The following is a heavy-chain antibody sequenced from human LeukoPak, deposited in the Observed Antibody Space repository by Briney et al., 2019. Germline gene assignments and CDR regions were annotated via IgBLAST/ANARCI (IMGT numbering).Heavy chain of an antibody. D-gene: IGHD6-19*01. CDR1: GYTFTSYY. Sequence: GASVKVSCKASGYTFTSYYMHWVRQAPGQGLEWMGGIIPIFDTTNYAQKFQGRVTITADEFTNTAYMELSSLISEDTAVYYCARSPQWPGGYFDYWGQGTLVTVSS. J-gene: IGHJ4*02. CDR2: IIPIFDTT. CDR3: ARSPQWPGGYFDY. V-gene: IGHV1-69*13.